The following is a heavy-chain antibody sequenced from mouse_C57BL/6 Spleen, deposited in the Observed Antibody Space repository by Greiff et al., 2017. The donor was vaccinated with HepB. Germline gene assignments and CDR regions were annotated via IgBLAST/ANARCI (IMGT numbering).Heavy chain of an antibody. J-gene: IGHJ1*03. Sequence: EVMLVESGAGLVKPGGSLKLSCAASGFTFSSYAMSWVRQTPEKRLEWVAYISSGGDYIYYADTVKGRFTISRDNARNTLYLQMSSLKSEDTAMYYCTRVYDYDVRYFDVWGTGTTVTVSS. CDR1: GFTFSSYA. V-gene: IGHV5-9-1*02. D-gene: IGHD2-4*01. CDR3: TRVYDYDVRYFDV. CDR2: ISSGGDYI.